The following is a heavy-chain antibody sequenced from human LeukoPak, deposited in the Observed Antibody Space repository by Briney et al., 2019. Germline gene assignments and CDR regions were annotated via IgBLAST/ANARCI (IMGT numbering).Heavy chain of an antibody. CDR2: VSGSGGTT. Sequence: PGGSLRLSCAGSGFTFSNYAMTWVRQAPGKGLEWVSSVSGSGGTTYYADSVKGRFTIFRDNSKETMYLQMNSLSAEDTALYYCAKWASTDITYNWFDPRGQGTLVTVSS. V-gene: IGHV3-23*01. J-gene: IGHJ5*02. CDR1: GFTFSNYA. D-gene: IGHD1-14*01. CDR3: AKWASTDITYNWFDP.